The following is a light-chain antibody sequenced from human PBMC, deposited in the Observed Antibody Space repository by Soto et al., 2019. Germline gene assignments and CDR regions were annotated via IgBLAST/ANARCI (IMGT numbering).Light chain of an antibody. CDR1: QSVSSN. CDR3: QQYNNWPPYT. Sequence: EIVMTQSPATLSVSPGERATLSCRASQSVSSNLAWYQQKPGQAPRLLIYGASTRATGIPARLSGSGSGTEFTHTLSSLQSEDFAVYYCQQYNNWPPYTFGQGTQLEIK. CDR2: GAS. J-gene: IGKJ2*01. V-gene: IGKV3-15*01.